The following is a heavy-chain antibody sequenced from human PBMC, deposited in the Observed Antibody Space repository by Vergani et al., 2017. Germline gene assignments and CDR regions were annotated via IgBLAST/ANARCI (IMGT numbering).Heavy chain of an antibody. Sequence: QVQLVQSGAEVKKPGASVKVSCKASGYTFTGYYMHWVRQAPGQGLEWMGWINPNSGGTNYAQKFQGRVTMTRDMSISTAYMELSRLRSDDTSVYYCGGAHYDILTGPPDIWGQGTMVTVSS. D-gene: IGHD3-9*01. J-gene: IGHJ3*02. CDR1: GYTFTGYY. CDR2: INPNSGGT. CDR3: GGAHYDILTGPPDI. V-gene: IGHV1-2*02.